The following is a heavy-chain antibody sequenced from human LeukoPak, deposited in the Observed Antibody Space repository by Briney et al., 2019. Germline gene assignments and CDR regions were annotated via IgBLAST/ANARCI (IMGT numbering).Heavy chain of an antibody. CDR3: AKGRCSGPGCDSFDY. CDR1: GLVFGKYA. V-gene: IGHV3-23*01. CDR2: ISDDSSFT. Sequence: GGSLRLSCAASGLVFGKYAMAWVRQALGKGLECVSIISDDSSFTYYLDSVKGRSTIFRDNSKNTLYLHMNSLKAEDTAVYYCAKGRCSGPGCDSFDYWGQGALVTVSS. J-gene: IGHJ4*02. D-gene: IGHD5-12*01.